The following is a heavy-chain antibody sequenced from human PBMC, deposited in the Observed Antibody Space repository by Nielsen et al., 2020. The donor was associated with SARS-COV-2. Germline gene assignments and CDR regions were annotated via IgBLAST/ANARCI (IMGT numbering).Heavy chain of an antibody. CDR1: GGSVSSGSYY. D-gene: IGHD2-15*01. CDR3: ASGYCSGGSCYSGYFQH. CDR2: IYYSGST. J-gene: IGHJ1*01. V-gene: IGHV4-61*01. Sequence: SETLSLTCTVSGGSVSSGSYYWSWIRQPPGKGLEWIGYIYYSGSTNYNPSLKSRVTISVDTSKNQFSLKLSSVTAADTAVYYCASGYCSGGSCYSGYFQHWGQGTLVTVSS.